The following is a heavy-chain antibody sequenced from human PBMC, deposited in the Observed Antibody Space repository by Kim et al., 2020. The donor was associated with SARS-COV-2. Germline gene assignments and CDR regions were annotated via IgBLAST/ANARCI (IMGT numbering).Heavy chain of an antibody. J-gene: IGHJ4*02. CDR3: AKGGRSGYSYGLPFDY. V-gene: IGHV3-30*18. CDR1: GFTFSSYG. D-gene: IGHD5-18*01. Sequence: GGSLRLSCAASGFTFSSYGMHWVRQAPGKGLEWVAVISYDGSNKYYADSVKGRFTISRDNSKNTLYLQMNSLRAEDTAVYYCAKGGRSGYSYGLPFDYWGQGTLVTLSS. CDR2: ISYDGSNK.